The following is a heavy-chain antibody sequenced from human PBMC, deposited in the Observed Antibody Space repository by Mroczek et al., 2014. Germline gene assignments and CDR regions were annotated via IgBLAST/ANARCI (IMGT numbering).Heavy chain of an antibody. Sequence: QVQLVQSGPGLVKPSQTLSLTCTVSGGSISSGSYYWSWIRQPAGKGLEWIGRIYTSGSTNYNPSLKSRVTISVDTSKNQFSLKLSSVTAADTAVYYCASTTRGVVPAARIRYYYYGMDVWGQGTTVTVSS. CDR1: GGSISSGSYY. J-gene: IGHJ6*02. D-gene: IGHD2-2*01. CDR2: IYTSGST. V-gene: IGHV4-61*02. CDR3: ASTTRGVVPAARIRYYYYGMDV.